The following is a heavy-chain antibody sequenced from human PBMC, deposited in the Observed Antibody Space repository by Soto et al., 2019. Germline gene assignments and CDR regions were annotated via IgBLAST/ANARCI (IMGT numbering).Heavy chain of an antibody. V-gene: IGHV1-69*01. Sequence: QVRLLRSGAEVRRLGPWVRSSGKASEGPFRGMVFSWLEQAPGQGLEWMGGIIPIFGTANYAQKFQGRVTITADESTSTAYMELSSLRSEDTAVYYCARTGELRGWFDPWGQGTLVTVSS. D-gene: IGHD1-7*01. CDR1: EGPFRGMV. CDR2: IIPIFGTA. J-gene: IGHJ5*02. CDR3: ARTGELRGWFDP.